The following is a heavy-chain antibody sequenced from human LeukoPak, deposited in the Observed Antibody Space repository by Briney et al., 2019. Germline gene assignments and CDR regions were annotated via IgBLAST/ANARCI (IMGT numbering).Heavy chain of an antibody. Sequence: ASVKVSCKASGYTFTRYGISWVRQAPGQGLEWMGWISGYNGNTDYAQMFQGRVTVTTDTSTSTAYMELRGLRSDDTAVYYCARDLGYFGSGTYARDYYHYMAVWGKGTTVTVSS. J-gene: IGHJ6*03. CDR2: ISGYNGNT. CDR1: GYTFTRYG. V-gene: IGHV1-18*01. CDR3: ARDLGYFGSGTYARDYYHYMAV. D-gene: IGHD3-10*01.